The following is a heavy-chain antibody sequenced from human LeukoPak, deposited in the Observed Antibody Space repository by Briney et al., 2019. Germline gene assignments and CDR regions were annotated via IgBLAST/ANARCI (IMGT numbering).Heavy chain of an antibody. Sequence: ASVTVSCKASGYTFTDYLMHWVRQAPGQGLEWMGWINPNSGGTSSAQKFQGRVTMTRVTSISTAYLELSTLRSDDTAVYYCARDRNGDGFAYFDYWGQGTLVTVSS. CDR2: INPNSGGT. J-gene: IGHJ4*02. CDR3: ARDRNGDGFAYFDY. D-gene: IGHD5-24*01. CDR1: GYTFTDYL. V-gene: IGHV1-2*02.